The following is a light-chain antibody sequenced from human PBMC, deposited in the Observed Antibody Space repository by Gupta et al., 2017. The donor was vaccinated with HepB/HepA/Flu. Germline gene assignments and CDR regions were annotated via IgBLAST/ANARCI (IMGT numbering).Light chain of an antibody. CDR3: QQFHSSPIT. CDR1: QSVSGNS. Sequence: ELVLTPSPGTLCLSPGERATLSCRASQSVSGNSIAWYQHKPGQSPRLLIYSASSGATGIPDRFSGSGSGTDFTLTISRLEPEDFAVYYCQQFHSSPITFGQGTRLEI. CDR2: SAS. V-gene: IGKV3-20*01. J-gene: IGKJ5*01.